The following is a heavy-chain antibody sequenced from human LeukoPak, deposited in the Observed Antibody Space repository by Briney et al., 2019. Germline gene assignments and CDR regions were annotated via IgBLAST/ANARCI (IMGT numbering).Heavy chain of an antibody. CDR3: TRVGQLWLHPTYCFDY. D-gene: IGHD5-18*01. CDR2: IRSKAYGGTT. V-gene: IGHV3-49*04. J-gene: IGHJ4*02. Sequence: GGSLRLSCTASGFTFGDYAMSWVRQAPGKGLEWVGFIRSKAYGGTTEYAASVKGRFTISRDDSKSIAYLQMNSLKTEDTAVYYCTRVGQLWLHPTYCFDYWGQGTLVTVSS. CDR1: GFTFGDYA.